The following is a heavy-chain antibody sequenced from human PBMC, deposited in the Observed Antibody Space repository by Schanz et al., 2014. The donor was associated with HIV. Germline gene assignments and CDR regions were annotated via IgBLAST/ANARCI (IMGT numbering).Heavy chain of an antibody. J-gene: IGHJ4*01. CDR2: ISYDGTKK. V-gene: IGHV3-30*03. CDR3: VRDAAGRFSDRSPGY. Sequence: QEQLVESGGGVVQPGRSLRLSCVASGFNFNSYGMHWVRQAPGKGLEWVAVISYDGTKKSYADSVKGRFTISRDNSKNTLYLQMNSLRVEDTAVYYCVRDAAGRFSDRSPGYWGQGTLVIVSS. CDR1: GFNFNSYG. D-gene: IGHD2-15*01.